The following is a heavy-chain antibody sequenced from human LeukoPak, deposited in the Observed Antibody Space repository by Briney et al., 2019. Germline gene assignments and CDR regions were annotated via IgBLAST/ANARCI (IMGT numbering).Heavy chain of an antibody. D-gene: IGHD6-13*01. CDR3: ARFRTSGIAAEYYFDY. CDR2: IYYSGST. V-gene: IGHV4-59*01. CDR1: GGSISTYY. Sequence: KTSETLSLTCTVSGGSISTYYWSWIRQPPGKGLEWIGYIYYSGSTNYNPSLKSRVTISVDTSKNQFSLKLSSVTAADTAVYYCARFRTSGIAAEYYFDYWGQGTLVTVSS. J-gene: IGHJ4*02.